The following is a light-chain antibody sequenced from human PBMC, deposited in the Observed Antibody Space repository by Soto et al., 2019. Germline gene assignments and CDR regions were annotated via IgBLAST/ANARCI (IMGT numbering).Light chain of an antibody. V-gene: IGLV2-14*01. CDR3: AAWDDILNGYV. Sequence: QSVLTQPASVSGSPGQSITISCTGTSSDVGGYNYVSWYQQHPGKAPKLMIYEVSNRPSGVSNRFSGSKSGNTASLTISGLQAEDEADYYCAAWDDILNGYVFGTGTKVTVL. CDR2: EVS. CDR1: SSDVGGYNY. J-gene: IGLJ1*01.